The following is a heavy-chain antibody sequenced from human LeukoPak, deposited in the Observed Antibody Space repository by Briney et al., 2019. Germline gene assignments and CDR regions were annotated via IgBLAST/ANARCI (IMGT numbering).Heavy chain of an antibody. D-gene: IGHD3-16*02. V-gene: IGHV3-53*01. CDR3: VKRLTLGDLSIKGAFAL. Sequence: PGGSLRLSCVASGFTVSSNYMSWVRQGPGKGLEWVALIYNDGGTHYTDSVKGRFTISRDTSRNTLFLQMNSLRVEDSAMYYCVKRLTLGDLSIKGAFALWGQGTMVTVAS. J-gene: IGHJ3*01. CDR2: IYNDGGT. CDR1: GFTVSSNY.